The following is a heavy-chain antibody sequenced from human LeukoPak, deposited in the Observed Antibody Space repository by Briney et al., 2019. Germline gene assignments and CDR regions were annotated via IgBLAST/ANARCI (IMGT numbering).Heavy chain of an antibody. CDR2: IYYSGST. CDR1: GGSISSGDYY. V-gene: IGHV4-30-4*08. D-gene: IGHD3-22*01. J-gene: IGHJ4*02. Sequence: PSETLSLTCTVSGGSISSGDYYWSWIRQPPGKGLEWIGYIYYSGSTYYNPSLKSRVTISVDTSKNQFSLKLSSVTAADTAVYYCARAVGGYFYDNSAFGVHYFDYWGQGTLVTVSS. CDR3: ARAVGGYFYDNSAFGVHYFDY.